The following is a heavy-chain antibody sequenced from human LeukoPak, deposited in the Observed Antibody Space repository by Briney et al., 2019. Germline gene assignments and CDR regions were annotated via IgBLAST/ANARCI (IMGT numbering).Heavy chain of an antibody. Sequence: SETLSLTCSVSSXSISPYYWSWIRQPPGKGLEWIGYVYYSGSTNYNPSLNSRVTISVDTSKNQFSLKLGSVTAADTAIYYCARDSRTTTAFDIWGQGTMVTVSS. D-gene: IGHD1-1*01. CDR2: VYYSGST. CDR1: SXSISPYY. CDR3: ARDSRTTTAFDI. J-gene: IGHJ3*02. V-gene: IGHV4-59*01.